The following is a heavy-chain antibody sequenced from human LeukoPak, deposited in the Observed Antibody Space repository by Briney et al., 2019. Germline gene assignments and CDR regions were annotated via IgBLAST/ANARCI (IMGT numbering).Heavy chain of an antibody. CDR2: ISRSSDYI. Sequence: PGGSLRLSCAASGFTFSSFAMHWVRQAPGKGLEWLSSISRSSDYIYYADSLKGRFTISRDNARNSLYLQMSSLRAEDTALYYCAREIYSNSDHDEAFDIWGQGTMVTVSS. J-gene: IGHJ3*02. CDR1: GFTFSSFA. D-gene: IGHD5-12*01. CDR3: AREIYSNSDHDEAFDI. V-gene: IGHV3-21*01.